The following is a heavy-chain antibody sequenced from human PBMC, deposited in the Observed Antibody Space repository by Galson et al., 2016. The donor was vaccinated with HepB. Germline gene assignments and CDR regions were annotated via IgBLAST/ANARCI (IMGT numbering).Heavy chain of an antibody. V-gene: IGHV3-9*01. CDR2: ISWNGYKI. Sequence: SLRLSCAASGFTFDDYAMHWVRQAPGKGLEWVSSISWNGYKIGYADSVKGRFTISRDNAYSTLYLQMDGLRPEDTALYYCAKIAPHRDGRYSPDRYTWNSQMYYLDYWGQGVLVTVSS. CDR1: GFTFDDYA. J-gene: IGHJ4*02. D-gene: IGHD1/OR15-1a*01. CDR3: AKIAPHRDGRYSPDRYTWNSQMYYLDY.